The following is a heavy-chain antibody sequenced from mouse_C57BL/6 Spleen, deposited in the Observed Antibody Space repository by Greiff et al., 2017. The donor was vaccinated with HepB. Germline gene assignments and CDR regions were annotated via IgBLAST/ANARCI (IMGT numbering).Heavy chain of an antibody. V-gene: IGHV1-50*01. J-gene: IGHJ4*01. Sequence: VKLQQPGAELVKPGASVKLSCKASGYTFTSYWMQWVKQRPGQGLEWIGEIDPSDSYTNYNQKFKGKATLTVDTSSSTAYMQLSSLTSEDSAVYYCARGDRAMDYWGQGTSVTVSS. CDR2: IDPSDSYT. D-gene: IGHD3-3*01. CDR1: GYTFTSYW. CDR3: ARGDRAMDY.